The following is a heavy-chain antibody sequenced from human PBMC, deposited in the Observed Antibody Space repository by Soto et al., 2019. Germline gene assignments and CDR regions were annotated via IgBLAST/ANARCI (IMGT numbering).Heavy chain of an antibody. J-gene: IGHJ4*02. CDR1: GGSISSSNW. V-gene: IGHV4-4*02. D-gene: IGHD3-22*01. CDR2: IYHSGST. CDR3: ARSRRSGYYYGVDY. Sequence: SETLSLTCAVSGGSISSSNWWSWVRQPPGKGLEWIGEIYHSGSTNYNPSLKSRVTISVDKSKNQFSLKLSSVTAADTAVYYCARSRRSGYYYGVDYWGQGTLVTVSS.